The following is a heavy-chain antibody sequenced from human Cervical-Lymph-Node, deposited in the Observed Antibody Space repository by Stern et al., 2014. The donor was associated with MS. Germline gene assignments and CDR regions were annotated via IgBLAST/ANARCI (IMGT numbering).Heavy chain of an antibody. V-gene: IGHV3-49*05. J-gene: IGHJ4*02. CDR2: VRSRAFDGAK. CDR1: GFLFGDYV. Sequence: VQLVQSGGGLVKPGQSLRLSCTASGFLFGDYVMTWFRQAPGKGLECVAYVRSRAFDGAKEYAASVRGRFTVSRDDSKYVTYLQMDNLKTEDTAMYYCTSQWEQPHKYYFDKWGQGTLVTVSS. D-gene: IGHD1/OR15-1a*01. CDR3: TSQWEQPHKYYFDK.